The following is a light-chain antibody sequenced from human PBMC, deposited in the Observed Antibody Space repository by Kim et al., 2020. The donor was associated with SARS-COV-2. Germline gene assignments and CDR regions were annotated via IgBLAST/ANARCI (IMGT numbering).Light chain of an antibody. J-gene: IGLJ2*01. CDR3: QSYNKDNVL. CDR1: SGGIDGNY. CDR2: EDD. V-gene: IGLV6-57*03. Sequence: GKTVTIACTRSSGGIDGNYVQWYQQRPGGVPTTVIYEDDQGPSGVSARFSGSIDNSTNSASLTISGLRTEDEADYYCQSYNKDNVLFGGGTQLTVL.